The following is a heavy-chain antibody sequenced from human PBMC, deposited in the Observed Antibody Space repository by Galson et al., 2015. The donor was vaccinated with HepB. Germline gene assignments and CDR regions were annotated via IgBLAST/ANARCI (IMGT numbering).Heavy chain of an antibody. CDR3: AKDPRSSGWYGGDFDY. J-gene: IGHJ4*02. V-gene: IGHV3-23*01. D-gene: IGHD6-19*01. CDR1: GFTFNTYA. CDR2: ISGSGGTM. Sequence: SLRLSCAASGFTFNTYAMSWVRQAPGKGLEWVSAISGSGGTMYYPDPVKGRFTISRDNSKNTLYLQVNSLRAEDTAIYYCAKDPRSSGWYGGDFDYWGQGTLVTVSS.